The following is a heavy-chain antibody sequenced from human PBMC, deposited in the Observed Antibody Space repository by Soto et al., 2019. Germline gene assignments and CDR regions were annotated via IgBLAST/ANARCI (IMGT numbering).Heavy chain of an antibody. CDR1: GGSISSGGYY. CDR3: AREGAAAGLNWFDP. D-gene: IGHD6-13*01. V-gene: IGHV4-31*03. CDR2: IYYRGST. J-gene: IGHJ5*02. Sequence: SETLSLTCTVSGGSISSGGYYWSWIRQHPGKGLEWIGYIYYRGSTYYNPSLKSRVTISVDTSKNQFSLKLSSVTAADTAVYYCAREGAAAGLNWFDPWGQGTLVTVSS.